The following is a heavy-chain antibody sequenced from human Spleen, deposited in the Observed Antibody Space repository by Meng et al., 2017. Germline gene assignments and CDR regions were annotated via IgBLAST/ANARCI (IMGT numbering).Heavy chain of an antibody. D-gene: IGHD3-10*01. V-gene: IGHV4-39*01. CDR1: GDSISSSNYY. Sequence: QLQLQESGPGLVKPSETLSLICTVSGDSISSSNYYWGWIRQPPGKGLEWIGTIYYSGTTDYNPSLRSRVTIPVDTSKKQFSLKLRSVTAADTAVYYCARGPFRGVMMSWGQGTLVTVSS. J-gene: IGHJ5*02. CDR2: IYYSGTT. CDR3: ARGPFRGVMMS.